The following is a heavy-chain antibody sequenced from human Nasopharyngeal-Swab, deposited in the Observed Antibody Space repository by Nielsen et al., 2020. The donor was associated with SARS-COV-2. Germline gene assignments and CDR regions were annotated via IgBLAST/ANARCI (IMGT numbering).Heavy chain of an antibody. CDR3: AKAYYDFWSGYRLITGTTHFDY. D-gene: IGHD3-3*01. CDR2: ISGSGGST. V-gene: IGHV3-23*01. Sequence: WIRQPPGKGLEWVSAISGSGGSTYYADSVKGRFTISRDNSKNTLYLQMNSLRAEDTAVYYCAKAYYDFWSGYRLITGTTHFDYWGQGTLVTVSS. J-gene: IGHJ4*02.